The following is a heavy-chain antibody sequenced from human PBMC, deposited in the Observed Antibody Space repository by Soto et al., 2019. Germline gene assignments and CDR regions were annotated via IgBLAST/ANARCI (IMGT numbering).Heavy chain of an antibody. CDR1: GFNVGAFA. CDR2: ISVSDAFI. V-gene: IGHV3-23*01. CDR3: TRETVAGITGLDY. J-gene: IGHJ4*02. Sequence: QPGGSLRLSCAASGFNVGAFAVNWVRQAPGKGLERVSGISVSDAFIYYADSVRGRFSISRDASENILYLQMNSLRVDDTALYYCTRETVAGITGLDYWGPGTLVTVSS. D-gene: IGHD1-20*01.